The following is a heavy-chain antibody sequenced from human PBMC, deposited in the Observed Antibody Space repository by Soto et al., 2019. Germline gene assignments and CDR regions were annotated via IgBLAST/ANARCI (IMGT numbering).Heavy chain of an antibody. CDR1: GFTFSTYW. D-gene: IGHD6-19*01. CDR2: IKQDGSEN. J-gene: IGHJ4*02. CDR3: EWGRGWLVPD. V-gene: IGHV3-7*04. Sequence: DVQLVESGGGLVQPGGSLRLSCAASGFTFSTYWMKWVRQAPGKGLEWVANIKQDGSENYYVDSVQGRFTISRDNAKNSVFLQMSNLRAEDKGVYFCEWGRGWLVPDWGRGTLVTASS.